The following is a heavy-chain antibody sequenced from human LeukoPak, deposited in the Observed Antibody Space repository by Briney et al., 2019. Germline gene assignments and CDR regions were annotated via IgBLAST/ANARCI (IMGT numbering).Heavy chain of an antibody. CDR2: IYYSGST. CDR3: ARHVSDFWSGYYGGPHWFDP. CDR1: GGSINSGDYY. Sequence: SETLSLTCTVSGGSINSGDYYWGWIRQPPGKGLEWIGSIYYSGSTYYNPSLKSRVTISVDTSKNQFSLKLSSVTAADTAVYYCARHVSDFWSGYYGGPHWFDPWGQGTLVTVSS. J-gene: IGHJ5*02. V-gene: IGHV4-39*01. D-gene: IGHD3-3*01.